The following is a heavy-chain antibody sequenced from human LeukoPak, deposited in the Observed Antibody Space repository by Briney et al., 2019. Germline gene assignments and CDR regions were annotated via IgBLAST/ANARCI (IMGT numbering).Heavy chain of an antibody. J-gene: IGHJ3*02. Sequence: SETLSLTCAVSGYSISSGYYWGWIRQPPGKGLEWIGSIYHSGSTYYNPSLKSRVTISVDTSKNQFSLKLSSVTAADTAVYYCARLEGSSGSDAFDIWGQGTMVTVSS. CDR3: ARLEGSSGSDAFDI. CDR2: IYHSGST. CDR1: GYSISSGYY. D-gene: IGHD2-2*01. V-gene: IGHV4-38-2*01.